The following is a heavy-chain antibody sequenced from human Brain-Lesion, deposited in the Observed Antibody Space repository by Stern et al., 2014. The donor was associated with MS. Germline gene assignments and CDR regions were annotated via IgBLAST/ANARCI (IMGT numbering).Heavy chain of an antibody. V-gene: IGHV3-23*04. CDR2: ISGSGGST. J-gene: IGHJ6*03. CDR3: AKGGNLGAARARYYHMDV. D-gene: IGHD6-6*01. Sequence: EVQLVESGGGLVQPGGSLRLSCAASGFTFSSYAMSWVRQAPGKGLEWVSAISGSGGSTYYADSVKGRFTISRDNSKNTVYLQMNSLRAEDTAVYYCAKGGNLGAARARYYHMDVWGKGTTVTGSS. CDR1: GFTFSSYA.